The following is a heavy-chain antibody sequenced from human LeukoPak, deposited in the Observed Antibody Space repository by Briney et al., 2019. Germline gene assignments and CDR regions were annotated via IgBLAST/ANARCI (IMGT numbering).Heavy chain of an antibody. CDR3: ARVAYSSSWPNWFDP. J-gene: IGHJ5*02. Sequence: ASETLSLTCTVSGGSISSYYWSWIRQPPGKGLEWIGRIYTSGSTNYNPSLKSRVTMSVDTSKNQFSLKLSSVTAADTAVYYCARVAYSSSWPNWFDPWGQGTLVTVSS. CDR1: GGSISSYY. D-gene: IGHD6-13*01. CDR2: IYTSGST. V-gene: IGHV4-4*07.